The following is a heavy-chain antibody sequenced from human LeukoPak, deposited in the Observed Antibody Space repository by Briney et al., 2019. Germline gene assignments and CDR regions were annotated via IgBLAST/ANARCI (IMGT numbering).Heavy chain of an antibody. D-gene: IGHD3-3*01. CDR1: GGSISSHY. V-gene: IGHV4-59*11. CDR3: ARVRGYDFWSGATTGGFDY. CDR2: IYYSGST. Sequence: SETLSLTCTVSGGSISSHYWSWIRQPPGKGLEWIGYIYYSGSTNYNPSLKSRVTISVDTSKNQFSLKLSSVTAADTAVYYCARVRGYDFWSGATTGGFDYWGQGTLVTVAS. J-gene: IGHJ4*02.